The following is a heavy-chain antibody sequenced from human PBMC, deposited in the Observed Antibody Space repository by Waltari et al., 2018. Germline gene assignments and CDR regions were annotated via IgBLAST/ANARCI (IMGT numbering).Heavy chain of an antibody. CDR3: AREYNSNYPYYGMDV. D-gene: IGHD1-1*01. CDR1: GDTFTSYY. Sequence: QVQLVQSGAEVKKPGASVKVSCKASGDTFTSYYMHWVRQAPGQGLEWMGIINPSGGSTSYAQKLQGRVTMTRDTSTSTVYMELSSLRSEDTAVYYCAREYNSNYPYYGMDVWGQGTTVTVSS. CDR2: INPSGGST. V-gene: IGHV1-46*01. J-gene: IGHJ6*02.